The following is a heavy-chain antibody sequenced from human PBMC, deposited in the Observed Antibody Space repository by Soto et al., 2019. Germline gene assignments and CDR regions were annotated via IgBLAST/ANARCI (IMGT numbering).Heavy chain of an antibody. CDR2: IRNQSYQETT. CDR3: ARAPSGSYPEFDY. V-gene: IGHV3-49*04. CDR1: GFPFDDFA. Sequence: PGGSLRLSCTGSGFPFDDFAINWVRQAPGKVLEWVGLIRNQSYQETTEYAAAVKGRFTISRDNSRNMLFLQMNSLRPDDTAVYYCARAPSGSYPEFDYWGQGTLVTVSS. D-gene: IGHD1-26*01. J-gene: IGHJ4*02.